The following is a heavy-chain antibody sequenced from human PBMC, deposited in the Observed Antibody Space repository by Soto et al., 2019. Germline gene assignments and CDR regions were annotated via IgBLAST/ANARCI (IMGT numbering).Heavy chain of an antibody. CDR1: GFSLSTSGVG. CDR3: AHIPTDYYDSSGYYRSFAY. D-gene: IGHD3-22*01. CDR2: IYWDDDK. J-gene: IGHJ4*02. Sequence: QITLKESGPTLVKPTQTLTLTCTFSGFSLSTSGVGVGWIRQPPGKALEWLALIYWDDDKRYSPSLKSRLTITKNTSKSQVVLTMTNMDPVDTATYYCAHIPTDYYDSSGYYRSFAYWGQGTLVTVSS. V-gene: IGHV2-5*02.